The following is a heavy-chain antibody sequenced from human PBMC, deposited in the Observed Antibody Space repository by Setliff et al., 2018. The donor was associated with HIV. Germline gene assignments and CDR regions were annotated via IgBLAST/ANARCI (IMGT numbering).Heavy chain of an antibody. D-gene: IGHD3-3*01. CDR3: ARGRDYTGSWFRPFYLDF. CDR2: VYHTGST. V-gene: IGHV4-39*02. J-gene: IGHJ4*01. Sequence: SETLSLTCTVSGGSINSRSYYWGWIRQPPGKGLEWIGSVYHTGSTYYNPSLESRVSMSIDTSKNQFSLKLTSVTAADTAIYYCARGRDYTGSWFRPFYLDFWGHGNLVTVSS. CDR1: GGSINSRSYY.